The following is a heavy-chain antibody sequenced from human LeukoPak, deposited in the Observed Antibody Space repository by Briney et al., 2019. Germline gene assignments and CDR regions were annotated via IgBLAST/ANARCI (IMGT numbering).Heavy chain of an antibody. CDR1: GFTLSTYW. CDR3: ARDPSGSRSWFDP. CDR2: ISSSGTYI. D-gene: IGHD1-26*01. Sequence: PGGSLRLSCAASGFTLSTYWMSWVRQAPGKGLEWVSSISSSGTYIYYADSVKGRFTISRDNAKNSLYLQMNSLRAEDAAVYYCARDPSGSRSWFDPWGQGTLVTVSS. V-gene: IGHV3-21*01. J-gene: IGHJ5*02.